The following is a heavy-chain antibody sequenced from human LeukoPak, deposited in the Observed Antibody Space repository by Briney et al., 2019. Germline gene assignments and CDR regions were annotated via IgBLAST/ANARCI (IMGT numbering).Heavy chain of an antibody. J-gene: IGHJ4*02. CDR3: VREVLFQFDS. Sequence: GGSLRLSCSASGFTFRKYWMAWVRQPPGQGLEWVATIAANGNDKDYEDSLKGRFTISRDNARNSLSLQIDSLRAEDTALYYCVREVLFQFDSWGQGALVTVSS. CDR1: GFTFRKYW. V-gene: IGHV3-7*03. CDR2: IAANGNDK.